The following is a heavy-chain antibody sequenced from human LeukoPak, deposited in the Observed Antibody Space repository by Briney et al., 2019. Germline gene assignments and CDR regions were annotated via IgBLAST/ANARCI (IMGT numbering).Heavy chain of an antibody. D-gene: IGHD3-22*01. V-gene: IGHV3-64D*09. CDR1: GFTFSSYA. CDR3: VKEKKKNDYDSSGYFDY. Sequence: PGGSLRLSCSASGFTFSSYAMHWVRQAPGKGLEYVSAISSNGGSTYYTDSVKGRFTISRDNSKNTLYLQMSSLRAEDTAVYYCVKEKKKNDYDSSGYFDYWGQGTLVTVSS. J-gene: IGHJ4*02. CDR2: ISSNGGST.